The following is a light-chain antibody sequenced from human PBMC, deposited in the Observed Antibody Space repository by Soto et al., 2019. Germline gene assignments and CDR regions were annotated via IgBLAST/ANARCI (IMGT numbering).Light chain of an antibody. V-gene: IGLV4-69*01. J-gene: IGLJ2*01. Sequence: QPVLTQSPSASASLGASSNLTFTLSSGHSSYAIEWHQQQPEKGPRYLMKLNSDGSHSKGDGIPDRFSGSSSVAERYLTISSLQSEDEADYYCQTWGTGIVVFGGGTKLAVL. CDR1: SGHSSYA. CDR2: LNSDGSH. CDR3: QTWGTGIVV.